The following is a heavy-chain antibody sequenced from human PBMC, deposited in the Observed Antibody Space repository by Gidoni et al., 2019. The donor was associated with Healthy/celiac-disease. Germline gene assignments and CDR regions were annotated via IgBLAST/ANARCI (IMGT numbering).Heavy chain of an antibody. CDR1: GFTFPTSA. Sequence: QLQLVQSGPEVKKPGTSVKVSCKASGFTFPTSAVQWVRQARGQRLEWIGWIVVGSGNTNYAQKFQERVTITRDMSTSTAYMELSSLRSEDTAVYYCAALYYYDSSGYYSGDFQHWGQGTLVTVSS. J-gene: IGHJ1*01. V-gene: IGHV1-58*01. D-gene: IGHD3-22*01. CDR2: IVVGSGNT. CDR3: AALYYYDSSGYYSGDFQH.